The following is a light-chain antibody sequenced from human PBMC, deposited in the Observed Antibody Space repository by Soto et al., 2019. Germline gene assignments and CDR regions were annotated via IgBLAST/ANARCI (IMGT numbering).Light chain of an antibody. CDR1: QSVTNSR. Sequence: EIVLTQSPGTLSLSPGERATLSCRASQSVTNSRLAWYQQKPGQAPKVLIYGGSNRATGIPDRFSGSGSGTDFTLTISRLEPEDSAVYYCQQWSSSPRTFGQGTKLEIK. CDR2: GGS. CDR3: QQWSSSPRT. V-gene: IGKV3-20*01. J-gene: IGKJ2*01.